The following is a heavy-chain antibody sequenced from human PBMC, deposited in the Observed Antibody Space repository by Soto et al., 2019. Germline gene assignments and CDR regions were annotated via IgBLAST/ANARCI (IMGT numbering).Heavy chain of an antibody. CDR2: IYYTGST. CDR3: ARRVDFGNGYYTAPLDV. V-gene: IGHV4-39*01. Sequence: SETLSLTCIVSGDSISSGSYYWGWIRQPPGKGLEWIGSIYYTGSTNYNPSLKSRVNISADTSKNQFSLRLSSVTAADTAVYYCARRVDFGNGYYTAPLDVWGKGTTVTVSS. D-gene: IGHD3-22*01. CDR1: GDSISSGSYY. J-gene: IGHJ6*04.